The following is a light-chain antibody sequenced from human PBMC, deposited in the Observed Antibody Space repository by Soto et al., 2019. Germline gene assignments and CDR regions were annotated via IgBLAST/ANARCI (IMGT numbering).Light chain of an antibody. CDR1: NIGSKS. J-gene: IGLJ2*01. CDR2: DDS. CDR3: QVWDSSSDHLVV. Sequence: SYELTQPPSVSVAPGQTARITCGGTNIGSKSVHWYQQKPRQAPVLVVYDDSDRPSGIPERFSGSNSGNTATLIISRVEGGDDADYYCQVWDSSSDHLVVFVGGTMVTVL. V-gene: IGLV3-21*02.